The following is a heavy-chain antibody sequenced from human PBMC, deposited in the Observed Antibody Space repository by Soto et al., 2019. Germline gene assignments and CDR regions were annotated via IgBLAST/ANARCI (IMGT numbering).Heavy chain of an antibody. CDR2: IYYSGST. D-gene: IGHD2-21*02. V-gene: IGHV4-30-4*01. CDR1: GGSISSGDYY. CDR3: ARDPCGSGDCYFXY. J-gene: IGHJ4*02. Sequence: SETLSLTCTVSGGSISSGDYYWSWIRQPPGKGLEWIGYIYYSGSTYYNPSLKSRVTISVDTSKNQFSLKLSSVTATDTAVYYCARDPCGSGDCYFXYWGQGTLVTV.